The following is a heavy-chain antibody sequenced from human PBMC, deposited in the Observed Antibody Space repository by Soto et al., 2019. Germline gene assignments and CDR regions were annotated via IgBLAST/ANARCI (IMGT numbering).Heavy chain of an antibody. CDR3: AKIMMTFGGTPGDAFDI. Sequence: PGGSLRLSCAASGFTFSDYAMHWVRQAPGKGLEWVTVISFDGKNKYYADSVKGRFTISRDNSKNTLYLQMNSLRAEDTAVYYCAKIMMTFGGTPGDAFDIWGQGTMVTVAS. D-gene: IGHD3-16*01. J-gene: IGHJ3*02. CDR1: GFTFSDYA. CDR2: ISFDGKNK. V-gene: IGHV3-30*04.